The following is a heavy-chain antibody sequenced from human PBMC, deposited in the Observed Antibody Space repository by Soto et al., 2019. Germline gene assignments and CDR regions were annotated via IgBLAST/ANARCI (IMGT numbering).Heavy chain of an antibody. Sequence: EVQLVESGGGLVQPGGSLTVSCAASGFTFSNYWMSWLRQAPGKGLEWVANIKQDGSEKYHVDSVKGRFIISRDNAMNSLYLQMHSLRADDMAVYYCARHASGASFDIWGQGTVVTVSS. CDR1: GFTFSNYW. CDR2: IKQDGSEK. CDR3: ARHASGASFDI. V-gene: IGHV3-7*01. J-gene: IGHJ3*02. D-gene: IGHD1-26*01.